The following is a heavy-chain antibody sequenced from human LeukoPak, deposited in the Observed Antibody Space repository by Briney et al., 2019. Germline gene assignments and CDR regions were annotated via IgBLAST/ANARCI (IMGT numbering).Heavy chain of an antibody. CDR2: IYPGDSNT. D-gene: IGHD3-9*01. CDR1: GYSFTNYW. V-gene: IGHV5-51*01. J-gene: IGHJ4*02. CDR3: ARRDILTGYLDY. Sequence: NHGESLKISCKGSGYSFTNYWIGWVRQMPGRGLEWMGIIYPGDSNTRYSPSFQGQVTVSADKSISTAYLQWSSLKASDTAMYYCARRDILTGYLDYWGQGTLVTVSS.